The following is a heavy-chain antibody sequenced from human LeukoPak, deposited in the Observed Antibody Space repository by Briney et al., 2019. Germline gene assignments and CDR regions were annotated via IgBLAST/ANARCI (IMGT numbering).Heavy chain of an antibody. D-gene: IGHD5-24*01. CDR1: GYTFTGYY. V-gene: IGHV1-2*02. CDR2: INPNSGGT. Sequence: ASVKVSCKASGYTFTGYYMHWVRQAPGQGLEWMGWINPNSGGTNYAQKLQGRVTMTRDTSISTAYMELSRLRSDDTAVYYCAREKEMATTHFFDYWGQGTLVTVSS. CDR3: AREKEMATTHFFDY. J-gene: IGHJ4*02.